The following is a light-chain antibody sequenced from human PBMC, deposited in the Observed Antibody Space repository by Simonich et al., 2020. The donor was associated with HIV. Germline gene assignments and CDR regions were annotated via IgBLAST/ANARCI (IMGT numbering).Light chain of an antibody. CDR1: QSVSSIY. CDR2: DAS. Sequence: EIVLTQSPATLSLSPGERATLSCGASQSVSSIYLAWYQQKPGLAPRLLIYDASSRATVIPDRFSGSGSGTDFTLTISRLEPEDFAVYYCQQYGSSPVTFGGGTKVEIK. J-gene: IGKJ4*01. CDR3: QQYGSSPVT. V-gene: IGKV3D-20*01.